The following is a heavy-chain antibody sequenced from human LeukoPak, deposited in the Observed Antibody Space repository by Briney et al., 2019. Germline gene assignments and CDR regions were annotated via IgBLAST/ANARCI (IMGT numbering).Heavy chain of an antibody. CDR1: GASISNSGYTY. V-gene: IGHV4-39*01. D-gene: IGHD3-22*01. CDR3: ARSYYYDYRQIDY. CDR2: FYHNGYT. Sequence: SETLTLTCTVAGASISNSGYTYWRWIRQPPGKGLEWIGSFYHNGYTYYNPSLKSRVTISADTSKSQFSLRVTSMTAADTAVFYCARSYYYDYRQIDYWGQGTLVTVSS. J-gene: IGHJ4*02.